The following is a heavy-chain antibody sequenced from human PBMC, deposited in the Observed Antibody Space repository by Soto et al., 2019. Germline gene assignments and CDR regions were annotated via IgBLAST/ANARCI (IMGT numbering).Heavy chain of an antibody. CDR1: GFTFSSCT. CDR3: AKVLTDDNGWYHFDS. J-gene: IGHJ4*02. D-gene: IGHD6-19*01. Sequence: EVQLLESGGGLVQPGGSLRLSCVTSGFTFSSCTMNWVRQAPGQGLEWVSSVRRSGAYYADSVKGRFTISRANSRSTLYLQMDVLRAEDTAVYYCAKVLTDDNGWYHFDSWGQGTLVTVSS. CDR2: VRRSGA. V-gene: IGHV3-23*01.